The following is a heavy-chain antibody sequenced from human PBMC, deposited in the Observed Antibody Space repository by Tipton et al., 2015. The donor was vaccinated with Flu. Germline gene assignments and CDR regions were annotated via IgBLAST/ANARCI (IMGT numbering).Heavy chain of an antibody. Sequence: SLRLSCAASGFTFSSYAMSWVRQAPGKGLEWVSGISGSGVISFYADSVKGRLTISRDNSKNTLYLQMNSLRVEDTAVYYCARDTSYCSGGSCDYWGQGTLVTVSS. CDR2: ISGSGVIS. J-gene: IGHJ4*02. CDR3: ARDTSYCSGGSCDY. D-gene: IGHD2-15*01. CDR1: GFTFSSYA. V-gene: IGHV3-23*01.